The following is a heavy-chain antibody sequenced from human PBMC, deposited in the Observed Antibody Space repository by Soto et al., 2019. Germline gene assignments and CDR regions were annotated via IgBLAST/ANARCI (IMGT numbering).Heavy chain of an antibody. J-gene: IGHJ3*02. V-gene: IGHV4-30-2*05. CDR2: IYHSGST. Sequence: SETLSLTCAVSGGSISSGGYSWSWIRQPPGKGLEWIGYIYHSGSTYYNPSLKSRVTISVDTSKNQFSLKLSSVTAADTAVYYCARDRPNYGEALDAFDIWGQGTMVTVSS. CDR1: GGSISSGGYS. D-gene: IGHD4-17*01. CDR3: ARDRPNYGEALDAFDI.